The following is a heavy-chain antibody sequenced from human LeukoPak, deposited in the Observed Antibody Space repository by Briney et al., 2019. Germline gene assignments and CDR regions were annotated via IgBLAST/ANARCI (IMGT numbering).Heavy chain of an antibody. Sequence: SETLSLTCTISGGSISHYYWSWIRQSPGKGLEWIGYIYYSGTTNYNPSLKSRVTISVDTSRNQFSLQLRSVTAADTAVYYCAREDPQTTVPEGMDVWGQGTTVIVSS. CDR3: AREDPQTTVPEGMDV. CDR1: GGSISHYY. D-gene: IGHD4-17*01. J-gene: IGHJ6*02. CDR2: IYYSGTT. V-gene: IGHV4-59*01.